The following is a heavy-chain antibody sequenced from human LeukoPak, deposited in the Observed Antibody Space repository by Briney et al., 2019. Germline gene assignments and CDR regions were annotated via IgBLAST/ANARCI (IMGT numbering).Heavy chain of an antibody. CDR2: ISYDGSNK. J-gene: IGHJ4*02. CDR1: GFTFSSYA. V-gene: IGHV3-30-3*01. Sequence: GGSLRLSCAASGFTFSSYAMHWVRQAPGKGLEWVAVISYDGSNKYYADSVKGRFTISRDNSKNTLYLQMNSLRAEDTAVYYCAKDRYSNYPYYFDYWGQGTLVTVSS. CDR3: AKDRYSNYPYYFDY. D-gene: IGHD4-11*01.